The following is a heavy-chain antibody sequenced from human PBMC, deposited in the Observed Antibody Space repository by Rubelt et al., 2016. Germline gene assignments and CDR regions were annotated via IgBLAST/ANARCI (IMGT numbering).Heavy chain of an antibody. CDR1: GYTFTGYY. CDR3: ARGSWFRGAFDI. V-gene: IGHV1-2*06. J-gene: IGHJ3*02. D-gene: IGHD6-13*01. CDR2: INPNSGGT. Sequence: QVQLVQSGAEVKKPGASVKVSCKASGYTFTGYYMHWVRQAPGQGLEWVGRINPNSGGTNYAQKFKGRGTMTRDTSITRAHMGLSRLRSEDTAVFYCARGSWFRGAFDIWGQGTMVTVSS.